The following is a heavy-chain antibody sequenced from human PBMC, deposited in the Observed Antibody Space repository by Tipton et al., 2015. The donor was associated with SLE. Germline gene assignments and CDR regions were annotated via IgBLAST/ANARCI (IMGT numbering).Heavy chain of an antibody. V-gene: IGHV3-21*03. CDR1: GFTFSSYS. CDR2: ISSSSSYI. CDR3: VRAGSVSRGWFDP. J-gene: IGHJ5*02. Sequence: SLRLSCAASGFTFSSYSMNWVRQAPGKGLEWVSSISSSSSYIYYADSVKGRFTTSRDNAENSVYLQMNGLRAEDTAVYYCVRAGSVSRGWFDPWGQGTLVTVSS. D-gene: IGHD4-17*01.